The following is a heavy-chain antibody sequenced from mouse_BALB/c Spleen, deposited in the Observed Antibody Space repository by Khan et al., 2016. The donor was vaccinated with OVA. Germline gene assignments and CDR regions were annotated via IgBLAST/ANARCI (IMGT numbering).Heavy chain of an antibody. CDR3: SRSKYYVSSLDAMDY. CDR1: GYTFTSYW. V-gene: IGHV1S41*01. CDR2: IGPGSGST. D-gene: IGHD1-1*01. Sequence: DLVKPGASVKLSCKASGYTFTSYWINWIKQRPGQGLEWIGRIGPGSGSTSYNDMFTGKATLTVDTTSSTAYIQLSSLSSEDSAVYCWSRSKYYVSSLDAMDYWGQGTSVTVSS. J-gene: IGHJ4*01.